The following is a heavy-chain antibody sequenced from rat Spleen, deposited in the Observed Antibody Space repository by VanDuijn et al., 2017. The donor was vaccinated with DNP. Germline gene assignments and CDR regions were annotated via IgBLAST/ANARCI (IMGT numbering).Heavy chain of an antibody. CDR1: GFSLTSYS. J-gene: IGHJ4*01. Sequence: QVQLKESGPGLVQPSETLSLTCTVSGFSLTSYSVSWVRQPSGKGPEWMGRMWYDGDTAYNSALKSRLSISRDTSKNQVFLKMNSLQTDDTGTYYCTRAQYVYDVMDAWGQGASVTVSS. CDR2: MWYDGDT. D-gene: IGHD2-3*01. V-gene: IGHV2-63*01. CDR3: TRAQYVYDVMDA.